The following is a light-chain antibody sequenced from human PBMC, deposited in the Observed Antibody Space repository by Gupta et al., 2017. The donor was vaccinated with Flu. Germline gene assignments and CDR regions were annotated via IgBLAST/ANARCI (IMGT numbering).Light chain of an antibody. J-gene: IGLJ2*01. CDR3: GTWASSMSAVV. V-gene: IGLV1-51*02. Sequence: QSVLPQPPSVSSAPVPKVTISCSGSSSNIGNKYVSWYQQLPGTAPKLLSYENNKRPSGIPDRFSGSKSGNSATRSITGLQAGDEADDYCGTWASSMSAVVFGGGTKVTVL. CDR1: SSNIGNKY. CDR2: ENN.